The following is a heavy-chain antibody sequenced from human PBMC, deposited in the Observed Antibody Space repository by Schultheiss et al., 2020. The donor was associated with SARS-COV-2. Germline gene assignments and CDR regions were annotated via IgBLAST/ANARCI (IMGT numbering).Heavy chain of an antibody. CDR1: GGTFSSYA. J-gene: IGHJ1*01. CDR3: ARDGGRITMIVVAGGAIQH. D-gene: IGHD3-22*01. Sequence: SVKVSCKASGGTFSSYAISWVRQAPGQGLEWMGGIIPIFGTANYAQKFQGRVTITADKSTSTAYMELSSLRSEDTAVYYCARDGGRITMIVVAGGAIQHWGQGTLVTVSS. CDR2: IIPIFGTA. V-gene: IGHV1-69*06.